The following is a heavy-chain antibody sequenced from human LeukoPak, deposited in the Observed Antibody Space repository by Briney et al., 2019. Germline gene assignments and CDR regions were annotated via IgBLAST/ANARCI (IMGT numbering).Heavy chain of an antibody. CDR2: INPNSGGT. Sequence: ASVKVSCKASGYTFTGYYMHWVRQAPGQGLEWMGRINPNSGGTNYAQKFQGRVTMTRDTSISTAYMELSRLRSDDTAVYYCARAPPYYYGSGTDYWGQGTLVTVS. J-gene: IGHJ4*02. V-gene: IGHV1-2*06. D-gene: IGHD3-10*01. CDR3: ARAPPYYYGSGTDY. CDR1: GYTFTGYY.